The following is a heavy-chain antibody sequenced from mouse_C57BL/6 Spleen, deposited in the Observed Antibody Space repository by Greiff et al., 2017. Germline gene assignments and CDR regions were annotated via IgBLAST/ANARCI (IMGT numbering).Heavy chain of an antibody. Sequence: QVQLQQSGAELVKPGASVKISCKASGYAFSSYWMNWVKQRPGKGLEWIGQIYPGDGDTNYNGKFKGKATLTADKSSSTAYMQLSSLTSEDSAVYFCARKVGRGDYFDYWGQGTTRTVSS. CDR1: GYAFSSYW. D-gene: IGHD1-3*01. CDR2: IYPGDGDT. V-gene: IGHV1-80*01. J-gene: IGHJ2*01. CDR3: ARKVGRGDYFDY.